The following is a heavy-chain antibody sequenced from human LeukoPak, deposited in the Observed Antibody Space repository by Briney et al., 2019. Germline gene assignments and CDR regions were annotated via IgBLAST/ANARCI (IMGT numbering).Heavy chain of an antibody. Sequence: QPGGSLRLSCAASGFTFSSYWMHWVRQAPGKGLVWVSRIDSDGISASYADSVKGRFTISRDNAKNTLYLQMNSPRAEDTAVYFCARAITGDTVSTFDPWGQGTLVTVSS. D-gene: IGHD2-2*01. CDR1: GFTFSSYW. J-gene: IGHJ5*02. CDR3: ARAITGDTVSTFDP. CDR2: IDSDGISA. V-gene: IGHV3-74*01.